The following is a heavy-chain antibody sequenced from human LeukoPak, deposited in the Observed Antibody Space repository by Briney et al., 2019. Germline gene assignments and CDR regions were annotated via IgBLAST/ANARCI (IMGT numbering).Heavy chain of an antibody. CDR2: IYYSGST. CDR3: ARDRRQQLGFDY. Sequence: SETLSLTCTVSGGSISSSSYYWGWIRQPPGKGLEWIGSIYYSGSTYYNPSLKSRVTISVDTSKNQFSLKLSSVTAADTAVYYCARDRRQQLGFDYWGQGTLVTVSS. D-gene: IGHD6-13*01. V-gene: IGHV4-39*07. CDR1: GGSISSSSYY. J-gene: IGHJ4*02.